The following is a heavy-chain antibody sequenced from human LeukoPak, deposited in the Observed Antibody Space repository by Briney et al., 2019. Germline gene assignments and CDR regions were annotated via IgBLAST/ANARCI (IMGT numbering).Heavy chain of an antibody. J-gene: IGHJ4*02. V-gene: IGHV6-1*01. Sequence: SQTLSLTCAISGDSVSSNSAAWNWIRQSPSRGLEWLGRTYYRSKWYNDYAVSVKSRITINPDTSKNQFSLKLSSVTAADTAVYYCARHYGSGSYQCDYWGQGTLVTVSS. D-gene: IGHD3-10*01. CDR3: ARHYGSGSYQCDY. CDR1: GDSVSSNSAA. CDR2: TYYRSKWYN.